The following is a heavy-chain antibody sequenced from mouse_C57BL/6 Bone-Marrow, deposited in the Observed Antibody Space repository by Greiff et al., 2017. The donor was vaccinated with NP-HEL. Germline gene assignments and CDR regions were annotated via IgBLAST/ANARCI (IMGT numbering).Heavy chain of an antibody. D-gene: IGHD2-3*01. CDR3: ARGEDGYPAWFAY. CDR2: INPGSGGT. V-gene: IGHV1-54*01. CDR1: GYAFTNYL. Sequence: QVQLQQSGAELVRPGTSVKVSCKASGYAFTNYLIEWVKQRPGQGLEWIGVINPGSGGTNYNEKFKGNATLTADKSSSTAYMQLSSLTSEDSAVYFCARGEDGYPAWFAYWGQGTLVTVSA. J-gene: IGHJ3*01.